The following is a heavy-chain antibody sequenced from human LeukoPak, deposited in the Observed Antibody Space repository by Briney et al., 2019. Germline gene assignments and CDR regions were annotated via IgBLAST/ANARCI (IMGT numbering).Heavy chain of an antibody. Sequence: GGSLRLSCGASGFTFSSYAMHWVRQAPGRGVEGVAVISYEGTNKYYADSVKGRFNISRDNSKKTLSLRMNSLRAEDTALYYCAKRGRTWDLEYWGQGTLVTVSS. V-gene: IGHV3-33*06. CDR2: ISYEGTNK. D-gene: IGHD3-16*01. CDR1: GFTFSSYA. J-gene: IGHJ4*02. CDR3: AKRGRTWDLEY.